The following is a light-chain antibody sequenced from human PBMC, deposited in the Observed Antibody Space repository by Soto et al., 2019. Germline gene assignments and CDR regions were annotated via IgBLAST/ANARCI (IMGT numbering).Light chain of an antibody. CDR2: DVT. CDR3: SSYTAGSSYV. V-gene: IGLV2-14*01. Sequence: QSALTQPASVSGSPGQSITISCTGTSSDVGGYIAVSWYQQHPGKAPKLMIYDVTSRPSGVSYRFSGSKSGNTASLTISGLQAEDEADYYCSSYTAGSSYVFGTGTKVTVL. J-gene: IGLJ1*01. CDR1: SSDVGGYIA.